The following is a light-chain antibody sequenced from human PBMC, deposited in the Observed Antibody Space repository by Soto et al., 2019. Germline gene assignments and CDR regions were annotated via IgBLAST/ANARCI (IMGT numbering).Light chain of an antibody. J-gene: IGKJ4*01. CDR1: QMVSTN. V-gene: IGKV3-15*01. CDR3: QQYNNWPLLT. CDR2: GAS. Sequence: EIVMTQSPATLSMSPGERATLSCRASQMVSTNLAWYQQKPGQAPRLLIYGASTSATGIPARFSGSGSGTEFTLTISSLQSEDFAVYYCQQYNNWPLLTFGGGTKVDIK.